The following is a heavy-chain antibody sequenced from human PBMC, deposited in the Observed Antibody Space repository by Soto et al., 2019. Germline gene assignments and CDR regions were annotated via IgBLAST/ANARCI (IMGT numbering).Heavy chain of an antibody. CDR3: GRGRSGQIVVFS. CDR1: GYTFTSYG. D-gene: IGHD5-12*01. J-gene: IGHJ5*02. Sequence: ASVKVSCKASGYTFTSYGISCVRQAPGQGLEWMGWIIAYNGNTNYAQKLQGRVTMTTDTPTSTAAMELSSLRSDDTAVYYCGRGRSGQIVVFSWGQGTPVTVSS. V-gene: IGHV1-18*04. CDR2: IIAYNGNT.